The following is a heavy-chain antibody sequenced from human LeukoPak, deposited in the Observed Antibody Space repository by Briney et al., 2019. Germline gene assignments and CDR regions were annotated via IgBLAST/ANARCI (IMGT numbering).Heavy chain of an antibody. Sequence: ASVKVSCKASGYTFTSYDINWVRQATGQGLEWMGWMNPNSGNTGYAQKFQGRVTMTRDMSTSTVYMELSSLRSEDTAVYYCARVHFPSGSFNYWGQGTLVTVSS. CDR1: GYTFTSYD. CDR2: MNPNSGNT. CDR3: ARVHFPSGSFNY. D-gene: IGHD3-3*02. V-gene: IGHV1-8*01. J-gene: IGHJ4*02.